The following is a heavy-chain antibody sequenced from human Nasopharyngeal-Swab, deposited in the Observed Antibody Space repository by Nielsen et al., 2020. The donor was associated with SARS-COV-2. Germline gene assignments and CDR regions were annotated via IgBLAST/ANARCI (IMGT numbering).Heavy chain of an antibody. CDR1: GYSISSGYY. J-gene: IGHJ4*02. CDR3: ARVTRALTAIRH. Sequence: SETLSLTCTVSGYSISSGYYWGWIRQPPGQGLEWIGTIYHSGSTYYNPPLKSRVSMSVDTSKNQVSLKLTSVTAADTAVYYCARVTRALTAIRHWGQGTLVTVSS. V-gene: IGHV4-38-2*02. CDR2: IYHSGST. D-gene: IGHD5-18*01.